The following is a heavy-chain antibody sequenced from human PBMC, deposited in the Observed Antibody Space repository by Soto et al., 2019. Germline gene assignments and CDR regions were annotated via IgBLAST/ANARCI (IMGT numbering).Heavy chain of an antibody. CDR3: ARDRCTNGVCYAPSDY. J-gene: IGHJ4*02. CDR1: GFTFSTYA. CDR2: ISSKGRST. Sequence: GGSLRLSCATSGFTFSTYAMHWVRQAPGKGLEYVSAISSKGRSTYYANTVKGRFTISRDNSKNTLYLQMDSLRAEDMAVYYCARDRCTNGVCYAPSDYWGQGTLVTVSS. D-gene: IGHD2-8*01. V-gene: IGHV3-64*01.